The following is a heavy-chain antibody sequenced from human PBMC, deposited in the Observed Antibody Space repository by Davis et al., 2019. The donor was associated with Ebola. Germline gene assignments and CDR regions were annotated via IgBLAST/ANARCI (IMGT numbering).Heavy chain of an antibody. J-gene: IGHJ4*02. CDR3: ARDSSGWYYSDY. D-gene: IGHD6-19*01. CDR2: INAGNGNT. V-gene: IGHV1-3*01. CDR1: GYTFTSYA. Sequence: AASVKVSCKASGYTFTSYAMHWVRQAPGQRLEWMGWINAGNGNTKYSQKFQGRVTITRDTSASTAYMELSSLRSEDTAVYYCARDSSGWYYSDYWGQGTLVTVSS.